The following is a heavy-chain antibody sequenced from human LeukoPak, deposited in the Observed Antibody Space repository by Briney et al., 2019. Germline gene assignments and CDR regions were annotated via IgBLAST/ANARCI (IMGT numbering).Heavy chain of an antibody. Sequence: GGSLRLSCAASGFTFSGSALHWVRQASGKGLEWVGRIRSRANSYATAYAASVKGRFTISRDDSKNTAYLQMNSLKTEDTAVYYCARGAYCSSTSCYLFDYWGQGTLVTVSS. CDR3: ARGAYCSSTSCYLFDY. J-gene: IGHJ4*02. CDR2: IRSRANSYAT. CDR1: GFTFSGSA. D-gene: IGHD2-2*01. V-gene: IGHV3-73*01.